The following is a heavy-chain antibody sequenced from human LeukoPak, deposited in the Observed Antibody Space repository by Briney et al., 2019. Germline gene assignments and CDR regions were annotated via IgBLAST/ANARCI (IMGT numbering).Heavy chain of an antibody. V-gene: IGHV4-30-4*07. Sequence: PSETLSLTCAVSGGSISSGGYSWSWIRQPPGKGLEWIGYIYYSGSTYYNPSLRSRVTISVDKSRNQFSLNLSSVTAADTAVYYCARAEVVGAHLRSGYFQHWGQGTLVIVSS. J-gene: IGHJ1*01. CDR1: GGSISSGGYS. CDR3: ARAEVVGAHLRSGYFQH. CDR2: IYYSGST. D-gene: IGHD1-26*01.